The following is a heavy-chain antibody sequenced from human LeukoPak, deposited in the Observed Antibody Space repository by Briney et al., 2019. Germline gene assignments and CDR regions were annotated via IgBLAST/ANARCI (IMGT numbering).Heavy chain of an antibody. V-gene: IGHV4-59*08. J-gene: IGHJ3*01. CDR1: DGSTTGYY. D-gene: IGHD3-10*01. CDR3: ARHMSVSYDAFDL. Sequence: SETLSLTCSVSDGSTTGYYWSWIRQPPGKGLEWIAYVYYTGRTLYNPSLESRVTVSVDTSKTQFSLTVTSVTAADTAVYYCARHMSVSYDAFDLWGRGTTVTVSS. CDR2: VYYTGRT.